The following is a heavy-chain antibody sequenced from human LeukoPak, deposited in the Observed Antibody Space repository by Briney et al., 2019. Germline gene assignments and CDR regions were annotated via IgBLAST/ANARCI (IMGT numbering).Heavy chain of an antibody. CDR1: GDSISSGTYY. CDR3: ARGFEYSTSSRLGYYYFYMDV. CDR2: IDASGSP. D-gene: IGHD6-6*01. V-gene: IGHV4-61*02. Sequence: PSETLSLTCTVSGDSISSGTYYWSWIRQPAGKGLEWIGRIDASGSPNYNPSLRSRLTMSVDTSKNQFSLNLRFVTAADTAVFYCARGFEYSTSSRLGYYYFYMDVWGIGTTVTVSS. J-gene: IGHJ6*03.